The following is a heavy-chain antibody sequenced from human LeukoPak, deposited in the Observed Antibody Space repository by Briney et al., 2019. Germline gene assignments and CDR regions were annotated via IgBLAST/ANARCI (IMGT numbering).Heavy chain of an antibody. CDR3: ARGDYPSDFDY. CDR2: TYYSGST. J-gene: IGHJ4*02. V-gene: IGHV4-30-4*02. CDR1: GGSISSADYY. D-gene: IGHD4-17*01. Sequence: PSETLSLTCTVSGGSISSADYYWSWIRQPPGKGLEWIGYTYYSGSTYYNPSLKSRVTISVDTSKNQFSLKLSSVTAADTAVYYCARGDYPSDFDYWGQGTLVTVSS.